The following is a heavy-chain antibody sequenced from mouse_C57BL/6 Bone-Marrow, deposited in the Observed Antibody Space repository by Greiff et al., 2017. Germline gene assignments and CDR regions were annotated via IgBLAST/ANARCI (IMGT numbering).Heavy chain of an antibody. CDR3: ARWGSIYDGYYVAHMDD. D-gene: IGHD2-3*01. V-gene: IGHV5-17*01. Sequence: EVQRVESGGGLVKPGGSLKLSCAASGFTFSDYGMHWVRQAPEKGLEWVAYISSGSSTIYYADTVKGRFTISRDHATNTLFLQMTSLRSEDTAMYYCARWGSIYDGYYVAHMDDWGQGTSVTVSS. CDR1: GFTFSDYG. CDR2: ISSGSSTI. J-gene: IGHJ4*01.